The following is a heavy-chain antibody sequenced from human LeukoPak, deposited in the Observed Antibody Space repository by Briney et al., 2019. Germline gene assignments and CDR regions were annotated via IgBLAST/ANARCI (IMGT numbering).Heavy chain of an antibody. CDR1: GFTFSSYS. J-gene: IGHJ6*02. V-gene: IGHV3-48*01. CDR2: ISSSSTI. Sequence: PGGSLRLSCAASGFTFSSYSMNWVRQAPGKGLEWVSYISSSSTIYYADPVKGRFTISRDNAKNSLYLQMNSLRPEDTALYYCAKGFYGSGTLNGMDVWGQGTTVTVSS. CDR3: AKGFYGSGTLNGMDV. D-gene: IGHD3-10*01.